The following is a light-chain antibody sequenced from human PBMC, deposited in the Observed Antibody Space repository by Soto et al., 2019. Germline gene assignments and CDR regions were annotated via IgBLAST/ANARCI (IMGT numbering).Light chain of an antibody. V-gene: IGKV2-28*01. J-gene: IGKJ1*01. CDR2: LGS. Sequence: DIVMTQSPLSLPVTPGEPASTSCRSSQSLLLSNGYNYLDWYLQKPGQSPQLLIYLGSNRASGVPDRCSGSGSGTDFTLKISRVEAEDVGVYYCMQALQTPWTFGQGTKVEIK. CDR1: QSLLLSNGYNY. CDR3: MQALQTPWT.